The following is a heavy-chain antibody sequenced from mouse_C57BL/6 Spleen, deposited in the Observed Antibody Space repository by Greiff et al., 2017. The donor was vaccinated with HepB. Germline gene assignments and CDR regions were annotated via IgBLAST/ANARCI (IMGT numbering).Heavy chain of an antibody. CDR1: GFTFSSYA. D-gene: IGHD2-4*01. J-gene: IGHJ4*01. V-gene: IGHV5-4*03. CDR3: ARGRDPLDYDGGDYYAMDY. CDR2: ISDGGSYT. Sequence: EVKLMESGGGLVKPGGSLKLSCAASGFTFSSYAMSWVRQTPEKRLEWVATISDGGSYTYYPDNVKGRFTISRDNAKNNLYLQMSHLKSEDTAMYYCARGRDPLDYDGGDYYAMDYWGQGTSVTVSS.